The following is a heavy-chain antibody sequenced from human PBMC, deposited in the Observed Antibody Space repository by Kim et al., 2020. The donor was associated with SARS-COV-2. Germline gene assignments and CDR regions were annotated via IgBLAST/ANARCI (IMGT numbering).Heavy chain of an antibody. CDR2: ISAYNGNT. CDR1: GYTFTSYG. CDR3: AKEYCSSTSCWFDY. Sequence: ASVKVSCKASGYTFTSYGISWVRQAPGQGLEWMGWISAYNGNTNSAQKLQGRVTMTTDTSTSTAYMELRSLRSDNTAVYYCAKEYCSSTSCWFDYWGQGTLVTVSS. J-gene: IGHJ4*02. V-gene: IGHV1-18*04. D-gene: IGHD2-2*01.